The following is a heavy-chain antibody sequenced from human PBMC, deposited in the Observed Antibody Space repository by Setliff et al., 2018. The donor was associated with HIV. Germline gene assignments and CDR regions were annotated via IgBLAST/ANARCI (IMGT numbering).Heavy chain of an antibody. D-gene: IGHD3-10*01. CDR2: MNPDSGNT. CDR1: GYTFINYD. Sequence: ASVKVSCKASGYTFINYDIYWVRQTTGQGLEWMGWMNPDSGNTGYAQKLQGRVTMTTDTSTSTAYMELRSLRSDDTAVYYCAREQGDYYGSGSYDYWGQGTLVTAPQ. J-gene: IGHJ4*02. V-gene: IGHV1-8*02. CDR3: AREQGDYYGSGSYDY.